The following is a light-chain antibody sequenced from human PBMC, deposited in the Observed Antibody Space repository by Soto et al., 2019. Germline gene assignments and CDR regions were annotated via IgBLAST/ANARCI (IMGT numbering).Light chain of an antibody. J-gene: IGLJ1*01. CDR1: SSDVGDYNY. Sequence: QSALTQPASVSGSPGQSIAISCTGTSSDVGDYNYVSWYQQHPGKAPKLMIYDVGNRPSGVSDRFAGSKSGNTASLTISGLQAEGEADYSCSSYTSSNTLYVFGTGTTLSVL. V-gene: IGLV2-14*03. CDR2: DVG. CDR3: SSYTSSNTLYV.